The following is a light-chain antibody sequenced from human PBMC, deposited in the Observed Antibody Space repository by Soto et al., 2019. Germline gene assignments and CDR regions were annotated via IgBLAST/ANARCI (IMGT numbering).Light chain of an antibody. J-gene: IGKJ5*01. Sequence: DIKMNQPPSTLSASVGDRVTITCRASQSISNWLVWYQQKPGKAPKLLIYAASSLQSGVPPRFSGSGSGTDFTLTISSLQPEDFATYYCQQSYSTPRDTFGQGTRLEI. CDR1: QSISNW. V-gene: IGKV1-39*01. CDR2: AAS. CDR3: QQSYSTPRDT.